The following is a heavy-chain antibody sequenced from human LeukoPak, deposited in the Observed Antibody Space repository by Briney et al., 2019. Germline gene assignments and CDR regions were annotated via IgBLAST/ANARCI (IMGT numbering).Heavy chain of an antibody. CDR3: ARGRGDCSSTSCYKRGYYYYYMDV. J-gene: IGHJ6*03. CDR1: GGTFSSYA. V-gene: IGHV1-69*06. CDR2: IIPIFGTA. Sequence: ASVKVSRKASGGTFSSYAISWVRQAPGQGLEWMGGIIPIFGTANYAQKFQGRVTITADKSTSTAYMELSSLRSEDTAVYYCARGRGDCSSTSCYKRGYYYYYMDVWGKGTTVTVSS. D-gene: IGHD2-2*02.